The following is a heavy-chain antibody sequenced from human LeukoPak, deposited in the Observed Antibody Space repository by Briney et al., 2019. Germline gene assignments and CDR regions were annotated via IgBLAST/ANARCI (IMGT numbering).Heavy chain of an antibody. CDR3: AKTYYYDSSGQAFDI. V-gene: IGHV3-23*01. D-gene: IGHD3-22*01. Sequence: GGSLRLSCAASGFTFSSYAMSWVRQAPGKGLGWVSAISGSGGSTYYADSVKGRFTISRDNSKNTLYLQMNSLRAEDTAVYYCAKTYYYDSSGQAFDIWGQGTMVTVSS. CDR1: GFTFSSYA. J-gene: IGHJ3*02. CDR2: ISGSGGST.